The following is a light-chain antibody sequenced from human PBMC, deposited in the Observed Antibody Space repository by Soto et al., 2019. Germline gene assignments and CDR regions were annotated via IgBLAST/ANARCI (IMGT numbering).Light chain of an antibody. CDR1: QSIGGF. CDR3: QQSYSTWT. CDR2: ATS. Sequence: DIQMSYSPSSLSVSVGARGTITCRASQSIGGFLNWYQQKLGKAPELLIYATSSLQSGVPSRFIGSGSGTDFTLTISSMEPEDFATDYCQQSYSTWTFSQGTKVDIK. J-gene: IGKJ1*01. V-gene: IGKV1-39*01.